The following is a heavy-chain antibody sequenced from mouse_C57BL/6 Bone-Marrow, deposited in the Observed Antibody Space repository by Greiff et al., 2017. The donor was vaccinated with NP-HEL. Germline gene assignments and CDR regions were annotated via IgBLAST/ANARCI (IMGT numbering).Heavy chain of an antibody. J-gene: IGHJ4*01. CDR3: ARSIYYDYDGPYYYAMDY. Sequence: QVQLQQPGAELVRPGTSVKLSCKASGYTFTSYWMHWVKQRPGQGLEWIGVIDPSDSYTNYNQQFKGKATLTVDTSSRTAYMQLSSLTSEDSAVYYCARSIYYDYDGPYYYAMDYWGQGTSVTVSS. D-gene: IGHD2-4*01. CDR1: GYTFTSYW. CDR2: IDPSDSYT. V-gene: IGHV1-59*01.